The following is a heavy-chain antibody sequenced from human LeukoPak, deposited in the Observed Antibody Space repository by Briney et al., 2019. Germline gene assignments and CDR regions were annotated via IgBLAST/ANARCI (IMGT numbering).Heavy chain of an antibody. J-gene: IGHJ4*02. V-gene: IGHV1-18*01. D-gene: IGHD3-3*01. CDR1: GYTFTSDG. CDR2: VSAYNGNT. Sequence: VKVSFKASGYTFTSDGISWGREAPGQGLGWMGWVSAYNGNTKYAQKLQGRVTMITDTSTSTAYMELRSLRSDDTAVYYCARDTLLFLWIAELDYWGQGTLVTVSS. CDR3: ARDTLLFLWIAELDY.